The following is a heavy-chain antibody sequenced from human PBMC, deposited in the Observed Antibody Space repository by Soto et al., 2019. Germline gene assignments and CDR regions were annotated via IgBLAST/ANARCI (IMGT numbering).Heavy chain of an antibody. CDR2: ISISGGTI. V-gene: IGHV3-11*01. CDR3: ARERARVFDS. CDR1: GFTFSDYY. Sequence: QVQLVESGGGLVKPGGSLRLSCAASGFTFSDYYMSWICQAPGKGLEWLSYISISGGTIYHADSVKGRFSISRDNAKNSLYLQLSSLRAEDTAVYFCARERARVFDSWGQGTLVTVSS. J-gene: IGHJ4*02.